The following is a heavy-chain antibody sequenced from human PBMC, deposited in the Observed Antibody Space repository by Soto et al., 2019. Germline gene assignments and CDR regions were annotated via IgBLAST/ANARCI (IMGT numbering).Heavy chain of an antibody. Sequence: WASVKVSRKASGNTFTGYYMHWVRQAPGQGLEWMGWSNPNSGGTNYTQKFQGRVTMTRDTSISTAYMELSRLRSDDTAGYYCSRGVGDTAMVYYFDYWGQGTLVTVSS. J-gene: IGHJ4*02. V-gene: IGHV1-2*02. CDR3: SRGVGDTAMVYYFDY. CDR2: SNPNSGGT. CDR1: GNTFTGYY. D-gene: IGHD5-18*01.